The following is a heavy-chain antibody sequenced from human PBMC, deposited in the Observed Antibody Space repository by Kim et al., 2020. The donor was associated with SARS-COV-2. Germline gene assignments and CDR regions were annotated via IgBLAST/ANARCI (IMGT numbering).Heavy chain of an antibody. CDR1: GFTFSSYS. CDR3: ARAFWSGYYPGS. CDR2: ISSSSSYI. V-gene: IGHV3-21*01. J-gene: IGHJ5*02. Sequence: GGSLRLSCAASGFTFSSYSMNWVHQAPGKGLEWVSSISSSSSYIYYADSVKGRFTISRDNAKNSLYLRMNSLRAEDTAVYYCARAFWSGYYPGSWGQGTLVTVSS. D-gene: IGHD3-3*01.